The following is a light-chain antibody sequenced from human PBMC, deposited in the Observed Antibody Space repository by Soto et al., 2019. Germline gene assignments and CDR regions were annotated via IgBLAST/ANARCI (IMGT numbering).Light chain of an antibody. J-gene: IGKJ4*01. CDR2: AAS. CDR1: KGIGSW. CDR3: QQYYSFPLT. V-gene: IGKV1-12*01. Sequence: DIQLTQSPSSVSASVGDRVTISCRASKGIGSWLAWSQQIPGKAPKLLIYAASTLQSGVPSRFSGSGSGTDFTLTISCLQYEDFETYYCQQYYSFPLTFGGGTKVDIK.